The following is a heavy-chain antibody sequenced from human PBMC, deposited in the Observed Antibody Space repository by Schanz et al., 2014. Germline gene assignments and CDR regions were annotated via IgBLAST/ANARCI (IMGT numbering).Heavy chain of an antibody. CDR1: GFTVSSNH. V-gene: IGHV3-66*01. CDR3: ARVHHYDPSGWGYFDY. D-gene: IGHD3-22*01. J-gene: IGHJ4*02. Sequence: EGQLAESGGGLVQPRGSLRLSCAVSGFTVSSNHMSWVRQASGKGLEWVSVIYSGIGAYYADSVKDRFPVSRDNSKNTVYLQMNRLRAEDTAVYYCARVHHYDPSGWGYFDYWGQGALVTVSS. CDR2: IYSGIGA.